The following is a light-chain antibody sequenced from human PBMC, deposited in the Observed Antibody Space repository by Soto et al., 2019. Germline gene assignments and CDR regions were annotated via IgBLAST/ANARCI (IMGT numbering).Light chain of an antibody. J-gene: IGLJ2*01. CDR3: CSYAGSSTLV. V-gene: IGLV2-23*02. Sequence: QYSLTQSASVSGSPGQSSTISCTGTSSDIGSYNLVSWYQQHPGKAPKLMIYEVNKRPSGLSNRFSGSKSGNTASLTISGLQAEDEADYYCCSYAGSSTLVFGGGTKLTVL. CDR2: EVN. CDR1: SSDIGSYNL.